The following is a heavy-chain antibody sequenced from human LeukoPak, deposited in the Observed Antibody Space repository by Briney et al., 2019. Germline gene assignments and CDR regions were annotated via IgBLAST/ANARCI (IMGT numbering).Heavy chain of an antibody. CDR1: GDSVSSNSAA. CDR3: ARASSSWYVGDYFDH. V-gene: IGHV6-1*01. D-gene: IGHD6-13*01. J-gene: IGHJ4*02. CDR2: TFYRSTWYN. Sequence: SQTLSLTCAISGDSVSSNSAAWNWIRLSPSRGLEWLGRTFYRSTWYNDYSESVKSRITINPDTSENQFSLHLNSLTPEDTAVYYCARASSSWYVGDYFDHWGRGTQVTVSS.